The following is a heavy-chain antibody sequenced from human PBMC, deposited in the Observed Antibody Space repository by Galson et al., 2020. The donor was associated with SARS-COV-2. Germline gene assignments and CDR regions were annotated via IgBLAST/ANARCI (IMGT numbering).Heavy chain of an antibody. D-gene: IGHD2-8*01. CDR2: IYSGDSHE. CDR1: GYPFHSHY. CDR3: AKRCAHRGVHECQGVWFDP. J-gene: IGHJ5*02. V-gene: IGHV5-51*01. Sequence: VAAPKIHCKCSGYPFHSHYIGWVRQMPGKGLEWMGIIYSGDSHEMYSPSFQGHVTISADQSISSVYLAWSSLKASDTAMYYCAKRCAHRGVHECQGVWFDPWGQGSLVTVSS.